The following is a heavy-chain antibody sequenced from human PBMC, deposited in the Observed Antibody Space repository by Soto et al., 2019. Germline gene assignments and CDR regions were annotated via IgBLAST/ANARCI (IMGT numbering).Heavy chain of an antibody. D-gene: IGHD5-12*01. CDR2: ISTYSGDT. Sequence: QVHLVQAGVDVKTPGASVKVSCQSSGYTFFTYDISWVRQAPGQGLEWMGWISTYSGDTKYAQKFQGRVTMTTDTSTTTAYLELRSLRSDDTAVYYCARHHGPTTSENWFDPWGQGTRVTVSS. CDR3: ARHHGPTTSENWFDP. CDR1: GYTFFTYD. J-gene: IGHJ5*02. V-gene: IGHV1-18*01.